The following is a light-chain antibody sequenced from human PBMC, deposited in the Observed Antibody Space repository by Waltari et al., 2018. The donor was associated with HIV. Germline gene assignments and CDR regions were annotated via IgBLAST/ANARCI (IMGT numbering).Light chain of an antibody. CDR2: EAS. Sequence: EVLMMQSPATLSVSLGIRVTLSCRANQSLGNNVAWYQQRPGQAPRLLVYEASTRAPDIPTRFTGSGSGTKFTLTIISLQSEDFGVYFCQQYSDWPLTFGGGTEVEI. V-gene: IGKV3-15*01. CDR3: QQYSDWPLT. CDR1: QSLGNN. J-gene: IGKJ4*01.